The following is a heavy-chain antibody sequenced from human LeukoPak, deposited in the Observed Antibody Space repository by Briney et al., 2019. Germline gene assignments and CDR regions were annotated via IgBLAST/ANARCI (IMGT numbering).Heavy chain of an antibody. CDR1: GGSFSSYY. Sequence: PSETLSLTCTVSGGSFSSYYWSWIRQPPGKGLEWIGYIYYRGSTNYNPSLKSRVTISIDTSKNQFSLRLNSVTAADTAVYYCARHELLYGSGSYPIDSWGQGTLVTVSS. D-gene: IGHD3-10*01. J-gene: IGHJ4*02. V-gene: IGHV4-59*08. CDR3: ARHELLYGSGSYPIDS. CDR2: IYYRGST.